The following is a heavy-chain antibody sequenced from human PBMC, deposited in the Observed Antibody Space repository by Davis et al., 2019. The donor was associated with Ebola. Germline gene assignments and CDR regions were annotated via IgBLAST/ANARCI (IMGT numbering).Heavy chain of an antibody. CDR1: GFTFSGSA. CDR3: TSTTVSKGDY. CDR2: IRSKANSYAT. J-gene: IGHJ4*03. D-gene: IGHD4-17*01. V-gene: IGHV3-73*01. Sequence: GGSLRLSCAASGFTFSGSAMHWVRQASGKGLEWVGRIRSKANSYATAYAASVKGRFTISRDDSKNTAYLQMNSLKTEDTAVYYCTSTTVSKGDYWGQGTTVTVSS.